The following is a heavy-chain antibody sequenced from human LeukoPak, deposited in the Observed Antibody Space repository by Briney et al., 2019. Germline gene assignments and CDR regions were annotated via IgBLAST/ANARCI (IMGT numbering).Heavy chain of an antibody. CDR3: ATDPAAGGY. CDR1: GFTVSSKY. J-gene: IGHJ4*02. Sequence: GGSLRLSCAASGFTVSSKYMAWVRQAPGKGLEWVSLIYNGGGTYYSGSVKGRFTISRDNSKNTLYLQMNNLSAEDTAVYYCATDPAAGGYWGQGTMVTVSS. D-gene: IGHD3-10*01. V-gene: IGHV3-66*01. CDR2: IYNGGGT.